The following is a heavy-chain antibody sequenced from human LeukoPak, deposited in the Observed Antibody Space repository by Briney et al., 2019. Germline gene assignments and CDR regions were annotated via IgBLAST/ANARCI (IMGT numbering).Heavy chain of an antibody. CDR3: AREGGDLLGETAPRDYYYYGMDA. CDR1: GFTVSSNY. J-gene: IGHJ6*02. Sequence: GGSLRLSCAASGFTVSSNYMSWVRQAPGKGLEWVSVIYSGGSTYYADSVKGRFTISRDNSKNTLYLQMNSLRAEDTAVYYCAREGGDLLGETAPRDYYYYGMDAWGQGTTVTVSS. CDR2: IYSGGST. V-gene: IGHV3-66*01. D-gene: IGHD5-18*01.